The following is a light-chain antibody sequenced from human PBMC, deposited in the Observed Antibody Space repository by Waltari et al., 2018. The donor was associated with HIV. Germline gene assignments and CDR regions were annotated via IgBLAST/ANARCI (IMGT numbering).Light chain of an antibody. CDR1: RSNTPSMT. CDR3: AAWDDNMNGWV. V-gene: IGLV1-44*01. CDR2: SNN. Sequence: QPVLTQPPSASGTPGQRDTCSCSVRRSNTPSMTLHWYQQLPGTAPKLLIYSNNQRPSGIPDRFSGSKSGTSASLAISGLQSEDEADYYCAAWDDNMNGWVFGGGTKLTVL. J-gene: IGLJ3*02.